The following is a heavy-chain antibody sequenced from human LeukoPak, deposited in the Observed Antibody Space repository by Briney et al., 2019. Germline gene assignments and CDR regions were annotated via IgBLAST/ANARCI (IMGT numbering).Heavy chain of an antibody. V-gene: IGHV4-34*01. CDR1: GGSFSGYY. Sequence: PSETLSLTCAVYGGSFSGYYWSWIRQPPGKGLEWIGEINHSGSTNYNPSLKSRVTISVDTSKNQFSLKLSSVTAADTAVYYCARDLHYSGSSLYDYWGQGTLVTVSS. CDR2: INHSGST. D-gene: IGHD1-26*01. CDR3: ARDLHYSGSSLYDY. J-gene: IGHJ4*02.